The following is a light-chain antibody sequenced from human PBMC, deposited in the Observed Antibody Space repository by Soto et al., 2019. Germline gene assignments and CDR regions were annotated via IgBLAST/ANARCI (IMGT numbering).Light chain of an antibody. J-gene: IGLJ3*02. CDR1: NIGSKS. Sequence: SYDLTQPPSVSVAPGQTASITCEGNNIGSKSVHWYQQKPGQAPVLVVYDDSDRPSGIPARFSGSNSGNTATLTFTRVDAGDEADYYCQVWDTSSDHWVFGGGTKVTVL. V-gene: IGLV3-21*02. CDR2: DDS. CDR3: QVWDTSSDHWV.